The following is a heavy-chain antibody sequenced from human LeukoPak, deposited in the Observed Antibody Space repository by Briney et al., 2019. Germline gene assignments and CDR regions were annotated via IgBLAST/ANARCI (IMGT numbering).Heavy chain of an antibody. CDR3: TRHEYDYWSGHYDY. J-gene: IGHJ4*02. Sequence: GGSLKLSCAASGLNVSGSAVHWVRQASGKGLEWVGRIRSKLNSFATAYGESVKGRFTISRDDSKNTAYLQMNSLKTEDTAVYYCTRHEYDYWSGHYDYWGQGNLVTVSS. CDR1: GLNVSGSA. V-gene: IGHV3-73*01. D-gene: IGHD3-3*01. CDR2: IRSKLNSFAT.